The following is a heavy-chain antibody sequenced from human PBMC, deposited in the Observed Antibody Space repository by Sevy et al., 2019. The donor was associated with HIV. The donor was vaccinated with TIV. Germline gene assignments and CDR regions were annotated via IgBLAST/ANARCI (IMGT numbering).Heavy chain of an antibody. CDR3: AKGTGGYSFGHYYYYYGMDV. CDR1: GFTFSSYA. J-gene: IGHJ6*02. D-gene: IGHD5-18*01. V-gene: IGHV3-23*01. CDR2: ISGSGGST. Sequence: GGSLRLSCAASGFTFSSYAMSWVRQAPGKGLEWVSAISGSGGSTYYADSVKGRFTISRDNSKNRLYLQMNSLRAEDTAVYYCAKGTGGYSFGHYYYYYGMDVWGQGTTVTVSS.